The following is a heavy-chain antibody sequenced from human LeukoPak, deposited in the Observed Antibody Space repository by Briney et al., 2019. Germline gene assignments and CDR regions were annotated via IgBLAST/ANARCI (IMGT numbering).Heavy chain of an antibody. CDR3: ARDRGLGSPRLDY. D-gene: IGHD3-10*01. J-gene: IGHJ4*02. CDR2: IYTSGST. CDR1: GGSISSGSYY. V-gene: IGHV4-61*02. Sequence: SETLSLTCTVSGGSISSGSYYWSWIRQPAGKGLEWIGRIYTSGSTNYNPSLKSRVTISVDTSKIQFTLKLSSVTAADTAVYYCARDRGLGSPRLDYWGQGTLVTVSS.